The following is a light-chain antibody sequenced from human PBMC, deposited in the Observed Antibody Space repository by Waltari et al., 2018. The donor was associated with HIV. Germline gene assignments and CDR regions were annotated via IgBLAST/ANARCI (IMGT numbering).Light chain of an antibody. CDR1: QSISSW. V-gene: IGKV1-5*03. Sequence: DIQITQSPSTLSASVGDRVTITSRASQSISSWLDWYQQKPGKAPKRLISQASSIASGVPSRFSGSGSGTEFTLTSSRLQPDDFATYYCQQYNSYWTFGEGTKVEIK. J-gene: IGKJ1*01. CDR2: QAS. CDR3: QQYNSYWT.